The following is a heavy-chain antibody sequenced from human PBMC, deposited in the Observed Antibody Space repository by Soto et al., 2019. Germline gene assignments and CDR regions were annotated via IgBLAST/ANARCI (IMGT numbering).Heavy chain of an antibody. CDR3: TTDFHIVVVTAIDY. D-gene: IGHD2-21*02. V-gene: IGHV3-15*01. J-gene: IGHJ4*02. CDR1: GFTFSNAW. CDR2: IKSKTDGGTT. Sequence: GESLKISCAASGFTFSNAWMSWVRQAPGKGLEWVGRIKSKTDGGTTDYAAPVKGRFTISRDDSKNSLYLQMNSLKTEDTAVYYCTTDFHIVVVTAIDYWGQGTLVTVSS.